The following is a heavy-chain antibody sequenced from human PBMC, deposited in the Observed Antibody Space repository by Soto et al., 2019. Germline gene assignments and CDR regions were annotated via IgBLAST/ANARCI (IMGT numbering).Heavy chain of an antibody. D-gene: IGHD6-13*01. J-gene: IGHJ4*02. V-gene: IGHV1-69*04. Sequence: ASVKVSCKASGGTFSSYAISWVRQAPGQGLEWMGRIIPILGIANYAQKFQGRVTITADKSTSTAYMELSSLRSEDTAVYYCAREQQQPLMTGYFDDWGQGTLVTVSS. CDR1: GGTFSSYA. CDR2: IIPILGIA. CDR3: AREQQQPLMTGYFDD.